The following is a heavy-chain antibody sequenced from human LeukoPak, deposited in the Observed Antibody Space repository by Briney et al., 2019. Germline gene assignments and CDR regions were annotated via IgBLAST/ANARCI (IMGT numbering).Heavy chain of an antibody. V-gene: IGHV3-74*01. CDR3: ARDLHV. CDR1: GFTFSNYW. D-gene: IGHD5/OR15-5a*01. Sequence: QPGGSLRLSCAASGFTFSNYWMHWVRQGPGKGLVWIARINSDGSSTNYADSMKGRFTISRDNAKHTLYLQMNSLRAEDTAVYYCARDLHVWGKGTTVTISS. J-gene: IGHJ6*04. CDR2: INSDGSST.